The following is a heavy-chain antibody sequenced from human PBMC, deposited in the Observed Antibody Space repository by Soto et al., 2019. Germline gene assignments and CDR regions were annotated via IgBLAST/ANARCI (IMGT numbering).Heavy chain of an antibody. Sequence: GASVKVSCKASGGTFSSYAISWVRQAPGQGLEWMGGIIPIFGTANYAQKFQGRVTITADESTSTAYMELSSLRSEDTAVYYCARMDGKGALNFGFDPWGQGTLVTVSS. D-gene: IGHD1-20*01. CDR1: GGTFSSYA. CDR3: ARMDGKGALNFGFDP. CDR2: IIPIFGTA. J-gene: IGHJ5*02. V-gene: IGHV1-69*13.